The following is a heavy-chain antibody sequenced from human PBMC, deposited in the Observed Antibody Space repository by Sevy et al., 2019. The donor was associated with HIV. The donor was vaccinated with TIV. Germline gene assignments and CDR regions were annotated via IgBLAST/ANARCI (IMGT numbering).Heavy chain of an antibody. CDR1: GFSISTHA. D-gene: IGHD5-18*01. V-gene: IGHV3-23*01. J-gene: IGHJ4*02. CDR2: IRATDGST. Sequence: GESLRLSCGASGFSISTHAMNWVRQAPGRGLEWISGIRATDGSTHYADSVKGRFTISRDNSKNTVHLQMNSLRAEDTALYYCAAGDTAFLADLDFWGQGTLVTVSS. CDR3: AAGDTAFLADLDF.